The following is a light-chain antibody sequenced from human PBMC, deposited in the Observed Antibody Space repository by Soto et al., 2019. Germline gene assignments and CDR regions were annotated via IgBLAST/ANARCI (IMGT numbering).Light chain of an antibody. CDR3: QQYGSSLIT. J-gene: IGKJ5*01. V-gene: IGKV3-20*01. Sequence: EIVLTQSPGTLSLSPGERATLSCRASQSVSSSYLAWYQQKPGQAPRLLIYGASSRATGIPDRFSGSGSGTDFTLTISRLELEDFAVYYCQQYGSSLITFGQGTRLESK. CDR1: QSVSSSY. CDR2: GAS.